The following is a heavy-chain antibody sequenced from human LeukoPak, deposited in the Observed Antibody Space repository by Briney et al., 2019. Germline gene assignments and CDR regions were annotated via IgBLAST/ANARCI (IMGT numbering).Heavy chain of an antibody. J-gene: IGHJ6*02. CDR2: ISHSGSP. CDR1: GDSISSGDYL. Sequence: PSETLSLTCTVSGDSISSGDYLWTWIRQTPGKGLEWIGYISHSGSPSSNPSLQSRLTLSEDTAKNQFSLRLSSVTAADTAVYFCARGSFYKIFTGLYGIDVWGQGTTVTVSS. V-gene: IGHV4-30-4*01. CDR3: ARGSFYKIFTGLYGIDV. D-gene: IGHD3-9*01.